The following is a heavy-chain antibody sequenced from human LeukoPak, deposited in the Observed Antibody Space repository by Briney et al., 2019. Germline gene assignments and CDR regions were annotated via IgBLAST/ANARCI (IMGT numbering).Heavy chain of an antibody. CDR2: IRGSVSGT. V-gene: IGHV3-23*01. J-gene: IGHJ4*02. CDR1: GFSFSSSS. D-gene: IGHD2-21*02. Sequence: GWALRLSCAATGFSFSSSSMSWVRQAPAGGREWVSLIRGSVSGTYYADSVGGQFTISRDNSKHTLYLRMNRLGAEDTAVYYCAREPRHCDAGCFSLLDNWGQGTLVTVSS. CDR3: AREPRHCDAGCFSLLDN.